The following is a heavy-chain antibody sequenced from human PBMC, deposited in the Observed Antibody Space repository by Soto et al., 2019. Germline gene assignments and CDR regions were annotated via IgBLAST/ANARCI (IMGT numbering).Heavy chain of an antibody. CDR3: VRSVPAATWAYNGMDV. CDR2: IYHSGTF. CDR1: GGSVESSSC. Sequence: SETLSLTCAASGGSVESSSCWSWVRQAAGKGLEWIGEIYHSGTFNYNPSLASRVSVSVDKSTNQFSLNLNSVTAADTAVYYCVRSVPAATWAYNGMDVWGQGTTVTVSS. V-gene: IGHV4-4*02. J-gene: IGHJ6*02. D-gene: IGHD2-15*01.